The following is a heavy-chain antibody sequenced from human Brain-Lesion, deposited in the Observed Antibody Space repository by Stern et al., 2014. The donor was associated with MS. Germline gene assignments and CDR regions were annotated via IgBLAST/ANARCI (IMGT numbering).Heavy chain of an antibody. CDR2: INPNTGGT. J-gene: IGHJ6*02. D-gene: IGHD3-3*01. Sequence: QVQLVQSGAEVKKPGASVKVSCKTSGYIFTGYYIHWVRQAPGQGLEWMAWINPNTGGTTDAQKFQGRVTMSRYTSISTAYVELSSLTSDDTAVYYCARDQRGITIFGVVTDYYYLGMDVWGQGTTVTVSS. CDR1: GYIFTGYY. V-gene: IGHV1-2*02. CDR3: ARDQRGITIFGVVTDYYYLGMDV.